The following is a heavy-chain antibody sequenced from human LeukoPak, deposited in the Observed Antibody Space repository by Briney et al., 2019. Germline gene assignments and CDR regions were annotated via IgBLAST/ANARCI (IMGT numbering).Heavy chain of an antibody. CDR3: AKEPGSCSGGSCYPDI. J-gene: IGHJ3*02. D-gene: IGHD2-15*01. Sequence: GRSLRLSCAASGFTFDDYAMHWVRQAPGKGLEWVSGISWNSGSIGYADSVKGRFTISRDNAKNSLYLQMNSLRAEDTALYYCAKEPGSCSGGSCYPDIWGQGTMVTVSS. CDR1: GFTFDDYA. CDR2: ISWNSGSI. V-gene: IGHV3-9*01.